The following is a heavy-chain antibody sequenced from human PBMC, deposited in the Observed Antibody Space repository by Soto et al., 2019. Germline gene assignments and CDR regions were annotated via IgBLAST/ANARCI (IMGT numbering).Heavy chain of an antibody. Sequence: GESLKISCKGSGYSFTSYWIGWVRQMPGKGLEWMGIIYPGDSDTRYSPSFQGQVTISADKSISTAYLQWSSLKASDTAMYYCASPYYDFWSGYLAAFDIWGQGTMVTVSS. J-gene: IGHJ3*02. CDR3: ASPYYDFWSGYLAAFDI. V-gene: IGHV5-51*01. D-gene: IGHD3-3*01. CDR2: IYPGDSDT. CDR1: GYSFTSYW.